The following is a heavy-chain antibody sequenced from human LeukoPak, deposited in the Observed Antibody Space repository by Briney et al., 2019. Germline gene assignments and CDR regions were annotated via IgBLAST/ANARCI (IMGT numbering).Heavy chain of an antibody. CDR2: ISTYNGDT. CDR3: ARKPRGAPFDY. CDR1: GYTLTSYG. J-gene: IGHJ4*02. Sequence: GASVKVFCNASGYTLTSYGVTWVRQAPGQGLEWMGWISTYNGDTRYAQKLQGRVTMTTDTSTSTAYMELRSLRSDDTAVYYCARKPRGAPFDYWGQGTLVTVSS. V-gene: IGHV1-18*01.